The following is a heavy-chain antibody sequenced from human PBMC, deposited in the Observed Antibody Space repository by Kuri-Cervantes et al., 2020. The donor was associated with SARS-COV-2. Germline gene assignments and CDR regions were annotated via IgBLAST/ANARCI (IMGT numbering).Heavy chain of an antibody. CDR1: GYSISSGSYS. J-gene: IGHJ1*01. Sequence: SCAVSGYSISSGSYSWSWIRQPPGKGLEWIGSIYQAGSTFYNPSLKSRVSISLDRSKNQYSLNLSSVTAADTAVYYCVAAILGVDTGYFQHWGQGTLVTVSS. CDR2: IYQAGST. D-gene: IGHD3-3*01. V-gene: IGHV4-30-2*01. CDR3: VAAILGVDTGYFQH.